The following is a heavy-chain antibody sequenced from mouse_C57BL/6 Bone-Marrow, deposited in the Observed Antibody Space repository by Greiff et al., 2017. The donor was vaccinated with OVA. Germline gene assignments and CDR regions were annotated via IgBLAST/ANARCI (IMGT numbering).Heavy chain of an antibody. J-gene: IGHJ2*01. CDR1: GYSITSGYY. V-gene: IGHV3-6*01. D-gene: IGHD2-2*01. CDR2: ISYDGSN. CDR3: ARYGYAYYFDY. Sequence: EVQLQESGPGLVKPSQSLSLTCSVTGYSITSGYYWNWIRQFPGNKLEWMGYISYDGSNNYNPSLKNRISITRDTSKNQFFLKLNSVTTEDTATYYCARYGYAYYFDYWGQGTTLTVSS.